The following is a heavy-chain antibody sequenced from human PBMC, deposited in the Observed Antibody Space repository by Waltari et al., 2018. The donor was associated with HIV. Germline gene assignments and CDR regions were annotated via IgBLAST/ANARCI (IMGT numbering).Heavy chain of an antibody. CDR1: GGSISSYY. CDR3: ARDLEPQWLRGTRPGYYYYGMDV. J-gene: IGHJ6*02. CDR2: IYYSGST. D-gene: IGHD5-12*01. V-gene: IGHV4-59*01. Sequence: QVQLQESGPGLVKPSETLSLTCTVSGGSISSYYWSWIRQPPGTGMEWIGYIYYSGSTNYNPSRKSRVTISVDTSKNQFSLKLSSVTAADTAVYYCARDLEPQWLRGTRPGYYYYGMDVWGQGTTVTVSS.